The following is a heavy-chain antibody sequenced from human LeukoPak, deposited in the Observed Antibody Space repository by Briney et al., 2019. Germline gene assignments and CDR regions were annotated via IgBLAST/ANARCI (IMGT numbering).Heavy chain of an antibody. Sequence: GESLKISCKGSGYSFITYWIGWVRQMPGKGLEWMGTIYPGDSDTRYSPSFQGQVTISADKSISTAYPQWSSLKASDTAIYYCARQTMVTSEAFDIWGQGTLVTVSS. CDR3: ARQTMVTSEAFDI. D-gene: IGHD4/OR15-4a*01. CDR2: IYPGDSDT. V-gene: IGHV5-51*01. J-gene: IGHJ3*02. CDR1: GYSFITYW.